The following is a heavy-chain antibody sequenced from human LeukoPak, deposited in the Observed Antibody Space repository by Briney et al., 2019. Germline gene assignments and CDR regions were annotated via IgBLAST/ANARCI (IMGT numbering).Heavy chain of an antibody. J-gene: IGHJ4*02. Sequence: GGSLRLSCAASGFTFSNAWMSWVRQAPGKGLEWVGRVKSKADGGTTDYAAPVKGRFTISRDGSQNTLYLQMDSLKTEDTAVYYCTTTPGRDYWGQGTLVTVSS. CDR3: TTTPGRDY. CDR1: GFTFSNAW. V-gene: IGHV3-15*01. D-gene: IGHD3-10*01. CDR2: VKSKADGGTT.